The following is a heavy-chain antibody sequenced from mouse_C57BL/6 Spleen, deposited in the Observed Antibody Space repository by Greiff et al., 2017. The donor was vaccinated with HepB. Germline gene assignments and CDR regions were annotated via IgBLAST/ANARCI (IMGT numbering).Heavy chain of an antibody. CDR2: ISSGSSTI. CDR3: ARRNYGSSPHFDY. J-gene: IGHJ2*01. CDR1: GFTFSDYG. V-gene: IGHV5-17*01. Sequence: EVKVVESGGGLVKPGGSLKLSCAASGFTFSDYGMHWVRQAPEKGLEWVAYISSGSSTIYYADTVKGRFTISRDNAKNTLFLQMTSLRSEDTAMYYCARRNYGSSPHFDYWGQGTTLTVSS. D-gene: IGHD1-1*01.